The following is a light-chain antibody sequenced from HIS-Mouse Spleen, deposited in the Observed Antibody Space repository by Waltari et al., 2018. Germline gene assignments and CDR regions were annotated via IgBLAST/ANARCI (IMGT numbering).Light chain of an antibody. CDR1: SSDVGSYNL. V-gene: IGLV2-23*01. J-gene: IGLJ2*01. CDR3: CSYAGSSTFVV. Sequence: QSALTQPASVSGSPGQSITISCTGTSSDVGSYNLVSWYQQPPGKAPKLMIYEGSKRPPGVANRFSGSKSGNTASLTISGLQAEDEADYYCCSYAGSSTFVVFGGGTKLTVL. CDR2: EGS.